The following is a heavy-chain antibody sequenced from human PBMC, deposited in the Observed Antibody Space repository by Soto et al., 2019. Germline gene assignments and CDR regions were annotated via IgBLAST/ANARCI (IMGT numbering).Heavy chain of an antibody. CDR2: IKSKTDGGTT. CDR1: GFTFSNAW. V-gene: IGHV3-15*07. J-gene: IGHJ3*02. CDR3: TTDTYDSSARAAFDI. Sequence: PGGSLRLSCAASGFTFSNAWMNWVRQAPGKGLEWVGRIKSKTDGGTTDYAAPVKGRFTISRDDSKNTLYLQMNSLKTEDTAVYYCTTDTYDSSARAAFDIWGQGTMVTVSS. D-gene: IGHD3-22*01.